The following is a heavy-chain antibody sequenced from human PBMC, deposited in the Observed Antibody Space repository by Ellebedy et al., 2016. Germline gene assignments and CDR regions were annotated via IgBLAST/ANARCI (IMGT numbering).Heavy chain of an antibody. CDR2: IYYSGST. J-gene: IGHJ6*02. CDR1: GGSISSSSYY. CDR3: ARPLVVVTAIPWDYYYYGMDV. V-gene: IGHV4-39*07. Sequence: SETLSLXXTVSGGSISSSSYYWGWIRQPPGKGLEWIGSIYYSGSTYYNPSLKSRVTISVDTSKNQFSLKLSSVTAADTAVYYCARPLVVVTAIPWDYYYYGMDVWGQGTTVTVSS. D-gene: IGHD2-21*02.